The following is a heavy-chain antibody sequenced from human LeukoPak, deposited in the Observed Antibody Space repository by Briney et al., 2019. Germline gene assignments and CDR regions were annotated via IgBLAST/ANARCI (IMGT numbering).Heavy chain of an antibody. CDR1: GFPFSSYA. D-gene: IGHD2-2*01. CDR2: ICGSGGST. Sequence: PGGSLRLSCAASGFPFSSYAMSWVRQAPGKGLEWVSAICGSGGSTYYADSVKGRFTISRDNSKNTLYLQMNSLRAEDTAVYYCAKGVRVCSSTSCLPLKYYYYGMDVWGQGTTVTVSS. J-gene: IGHJ6*02. CDR3: AKGVRVCSSTSCLPLKYYYYGMDV. V-gene: IGHV3-23*01.